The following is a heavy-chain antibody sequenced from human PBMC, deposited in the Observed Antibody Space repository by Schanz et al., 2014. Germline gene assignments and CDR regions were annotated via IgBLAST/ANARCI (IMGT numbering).Heavy chain of an antibody. Sequence: EVQLVESGGGLIQPWGSLRLSCAVSGFTVNTNYMSWVRQAPGKGLEWISSMYINSGSPQYADSVKGRFIISRDSSKNTLFLQMNSLRAEDTAVYFCARDGGRDGYNLAFDVWGQGTLVTVSS. V-gene: IGHV3-53*01. CDR2: MYINSGSP. D-gene: IGHD5-12*01. J-gene: IGHJ3*01. CDR1: GFTVNTNY. CDR3: ARDGGRDGYNLAFDV.